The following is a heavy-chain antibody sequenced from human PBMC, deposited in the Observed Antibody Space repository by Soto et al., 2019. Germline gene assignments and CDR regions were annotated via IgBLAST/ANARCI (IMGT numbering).Heavy chain of an antibody. V-gene: IGHV1-69*12. CDR3: ARDKDRAQLGGNYYYILDV. CDR1: GGTFSNSA. Sequence: QVQLEQSGAEVKKPGSSVKVSCKASGGTFSNSAISWVRQAPGQGLEWMGGIMPIFRTPDYAQKFQGRVTMTADESTTTAYMELSGLKPDDTAVYYCARDKDRAQLGGNYYYILDVWGQGTTVTVSS. CDR2: IMPIFRTP. D-gene: IGHD3-3*02. J-gene: IGHJ6*02.